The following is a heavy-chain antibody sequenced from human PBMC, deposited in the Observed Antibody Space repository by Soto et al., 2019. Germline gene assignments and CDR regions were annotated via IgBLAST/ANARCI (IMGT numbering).Heavy chain of an antibody. CDR2: IYYSGST. J-gene: IGHJ4*02. CDR3: ASGSLDSGYDFFDY. V-gene: IGHV4-31*03. Sequence: SETLSLTCTVSGGSISSGGYYWSWIRQHPGKGLEWIGYIYYSGSTYYNPSLKSRVTISVDTSKNQFSLKLSSVTAADTAVYYCASGSLDSGYDFFDYWGQGTLVTVSS. D-gene: IGHD5-12*01. CDR1: GGSISSGGYY.